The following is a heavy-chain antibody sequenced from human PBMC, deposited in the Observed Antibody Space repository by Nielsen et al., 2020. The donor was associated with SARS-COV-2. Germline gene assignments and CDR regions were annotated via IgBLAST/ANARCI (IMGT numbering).Heavy chain of an antibody. Sequence: GGSLRLSCAASGFTFDDYGMSWVRQAPGKGLEWVCGINWTGGSTGYGDSVKGRFTISRDNAKNSLFLQMNSLRAEDTALYYCAKHRATTGYYYPMDVWGQGTSVTVSS. D-gene: IGHD1-1*01. CDR1: GFTFDDYG. V-gene: IGHV3-20*04. CDR2: INWTGGST. J-gene: IGHJ6*02. CDR3: AKHRATTGYYYPMDV.